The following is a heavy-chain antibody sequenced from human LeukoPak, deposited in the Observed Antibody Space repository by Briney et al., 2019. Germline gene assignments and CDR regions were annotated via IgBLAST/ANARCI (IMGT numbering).Heavy chain of an antibody. V-gene: IGHV3-48*01. CDR3: ARDGEQRRGD. CDR2: ISSRSSTM. Sequence: GGSLRPSCAASGFNFSSYSMNWVRQAPGKGLEWISYISSRSSTMYYADSVKGRFTISRDNAKNSLYLQMSSLRGEDTAVYYCARDGEQRRGDWGQGTLVTVAS. D-gene: IGHD6-25*01. CDR1: GFNFSSYS. J-gene: IGHJ4*02.